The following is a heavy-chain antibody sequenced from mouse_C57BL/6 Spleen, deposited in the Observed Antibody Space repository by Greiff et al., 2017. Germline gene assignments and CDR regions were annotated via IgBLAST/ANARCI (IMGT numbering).Heavy chain of an antibody. V-gene: IGHV1-76*01. CDR3: AGGYYGSPYYFDY. Sequence: QVQLKESGAELVRPGASVKLSCKASGYTFTDYYINWVKQRPGQGLEWIARIYPGSGNTYYNEKFKGKATLTAEKSSSTAYMQLSSLTSEDSAVYFCAGGYYGSPYYFDYWGQGTTLTVSS. CDR1: GYTFTDYY. D-gene: IGHD1-1*01. J-gene: IGHJ2*01. CDR2: IYPGSGNT.